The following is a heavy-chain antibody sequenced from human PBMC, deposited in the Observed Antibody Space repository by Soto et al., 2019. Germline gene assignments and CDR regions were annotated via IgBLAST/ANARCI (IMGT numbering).Heavy chain of an antibody. Sequence: QVQLVQSGAEVKKPGASVKVSCKVSGYTLTELSMHWVRQAPGKGLEWMGGFDPEDGETIYAQKFQGRVTMTEYTSTDTAYMELSSLRSEDTDVYYCATAGAELVPASTRHCGMDVWGQGTTVTVCS. V-gene: IGHV1-24*01. D-gene: IGHD2-2*01. CDR1: GYTLTELS. J-gene: IGHJ6*02. CDR2: FDPEDGET. CDR3: ATAGAELVPASTRHCGMDV.